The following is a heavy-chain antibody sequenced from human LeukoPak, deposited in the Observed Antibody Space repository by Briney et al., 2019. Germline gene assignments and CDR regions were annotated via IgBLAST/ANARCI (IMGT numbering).Heavy chain of an antibody. V-gene: IGHV3-30-3*01. CDR2: ISLDGSTE. J-gene: IGHJ5*02. Sequence: GRSLRLSCVASGLSLSNFQMYWVRQAPGKGLEWVSIISLDGSTEFYADSVKGRFTISRDTASNTMHLEMNNLRIEDTAVYYCMRDYMGWFDPWGQGSLVTVSS. CDR1: GLSLSNFQ. CDR3: MRDYMGWFDP. D-gene: IGHD3-10*01.